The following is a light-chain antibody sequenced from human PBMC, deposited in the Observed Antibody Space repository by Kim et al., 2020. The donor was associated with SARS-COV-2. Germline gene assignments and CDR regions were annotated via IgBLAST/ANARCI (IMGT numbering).Light chain of an antibody. Sequence: SYELTQPPSVSVAPGKTARITCGGNNIGSKSVHWYQQKPGQAPVLVIYYDSDRPSGIPERFSGSNSGNTATLTINRVEAGDEADYYCQVWDSSSDRVFGG. J-gene: IGLJ3*02. CDR1: NIGSKS. CDR2: YDS. CDR3: QVWDSSSDRV. V-gene: IGLV3-21*04.